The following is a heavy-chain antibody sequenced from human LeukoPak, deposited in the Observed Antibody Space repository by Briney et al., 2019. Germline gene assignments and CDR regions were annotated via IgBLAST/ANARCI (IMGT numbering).Heavy chain of an antibody. J-gene: IGHJ6*02. CDR2: INAGNGNT. CDR1: GYTFTSYA. Sequence: ASVKVSCKASGYTFTSYAIHWVRQAPGQRLEWMGWINAGNGNTKYSQKFQGRVTITRDTSASTAYMELSSLRSEDTAVYYCARGGPPDIVVVVAPYYYYGMDVWGQGTTVTVSS. V-gene: IGHV1-3*01. CDR3: ARGGPPDIVVVVAPYYYYGMDV. D-gene: IGHD2-15*01.